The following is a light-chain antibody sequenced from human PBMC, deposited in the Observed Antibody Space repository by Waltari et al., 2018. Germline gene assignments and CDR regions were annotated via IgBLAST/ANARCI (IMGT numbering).Light chain of an antibody. J-gene: IGKJ1*01. CDR2: KVS. Sequence: DVVMTQSPLSLPVTLGQPASISCRSSQSLVHSDGNTYLNWFHQRPGQSPRRLISKVSNRDSGVPDRFSGSGSGTDFTLKISRVEAEDDGVYYCMQGTHWPRTFGQGTKVEIK. CDR1: QSLVHSDGNTY. V-gene: IGKV2-30*02. CDR3: MQGTHWPRT.